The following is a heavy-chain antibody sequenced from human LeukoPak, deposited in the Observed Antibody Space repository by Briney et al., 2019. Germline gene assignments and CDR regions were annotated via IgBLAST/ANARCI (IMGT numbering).Heavy chain of an antibody. V-gene: IGHV3-53*04. Sequence: GGSLRLSCAASGFTVSSRDMSWVRQAPGKGLEWVSVIYMGGTTYYADSVKGRFTISRHTSKNTLYLQMNSLRAEDTAVYYCARVGDEVAYTRGYLDHWGQGTQLTVSS. CDR3: ARVGDEVAYTRGYLDH. J-gene: IGHJ4*02. CDR2: IYMGGTT. D-gene: IGHD3-16*01. CDR1: GFTVSSRD.